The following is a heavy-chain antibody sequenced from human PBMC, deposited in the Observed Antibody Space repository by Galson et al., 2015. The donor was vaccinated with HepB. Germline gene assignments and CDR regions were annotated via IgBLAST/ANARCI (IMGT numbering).Heavy chain of an antibody. J-gene: IGHJ6*04. CDR2: IYYSGST. Sequence: YYWSWIRQHPGKGLEWIGYIYYSGSTYYNPSLKSRVTISVDTSKNQFSLKLSSVTAADTAVYYCARVRDYDILTGYYSPVRALDVWGKGTTVTVSS. CDR3: ARVRDYDILTGYYSPVRALDV. CDR1: YY. D-gene: IGHD3-9*01. V-gene: IGHV4-31*02.